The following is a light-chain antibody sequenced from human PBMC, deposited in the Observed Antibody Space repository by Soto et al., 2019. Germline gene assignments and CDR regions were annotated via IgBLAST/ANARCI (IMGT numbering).Light chain of an antibody. CDR3: QQSNSYPRT. CDR1: QGIGSN. Sequence: IQLTQSPSSLSASGGDRVTTTCRASQGIGSNLAWYLQKPGEAPKLLVYGASTLQGGVPSRFSGSGSGTLFTLTITSLQPEDFATYFCQQSNSYPRTFGGGTKV. V-gene: IGKV1-9*01. CDR2: GAS. J-gene: IGKJ4*01.